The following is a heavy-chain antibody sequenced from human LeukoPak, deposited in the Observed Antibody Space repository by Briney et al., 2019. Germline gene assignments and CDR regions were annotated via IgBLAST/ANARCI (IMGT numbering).Heavy chain of an antibody. CDR1: GYTFTSYG. Sequence: GASVKVSCKASGYTFTSYGISWVRQAPGQGLEWMGWISAYNGNTNYAQKLQGRVTMTTDTSTSTAYMELRSLRSDDTAVYYCARVSAPYSLYYFDYWGQGTLVTVSS. J-gene: IGHJ4*02. CDR2: ISAYNGNT. V-gene: IGHV1-18*01. D-gene: IGHD6-13*01. CDR3: ARVSAPYSLYYFDY.